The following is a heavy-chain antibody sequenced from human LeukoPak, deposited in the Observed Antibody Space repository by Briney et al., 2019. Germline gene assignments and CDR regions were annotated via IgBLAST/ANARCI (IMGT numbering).Heavy chain of an antibody. CDR3: ASAARGWFDP. Sequence: SETLSLTCTVSGGSISSSSYYWGWIRQPPGKGLEWIGSISYSGSTYYNPSLKSRATISVDTSKNQFSLKLSSVTAADTAVYYCASAARGWFDPWGQGTLVTVSS. CDR2: ISYSGST. CDR1: GGSISSSSYY. V-gene: IGHV4-39*07. J-gene: IGHJ5*02.